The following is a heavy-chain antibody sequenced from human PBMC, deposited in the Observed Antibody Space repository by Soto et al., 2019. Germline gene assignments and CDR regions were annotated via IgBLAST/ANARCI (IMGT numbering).Heavy chain of an antibody. J-gene: IGHJ3*02. CDR3: ARDRITMIVGGAFDI. CDR1: GYTFTSYA. Sequence: QVQLVQSGAEVKKPGASVKVSCKASGYTFTSYAMHWVRQAPGQRLEWMGWINAGNGNTKYSQKFQGRVTITRDTSASTAYMELSSLRSEDTAMYYCARDRITMIVGGAFDIWGQGTMVTVSS. V-gene: IGHV1-3*01. D-gene: IGHD3-22*01. CDR2: INAGNGNT.